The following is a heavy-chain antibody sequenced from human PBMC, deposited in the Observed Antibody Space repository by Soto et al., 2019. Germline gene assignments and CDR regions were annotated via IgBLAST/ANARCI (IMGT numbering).Heavy chain of an antibody. J-gene: IGHJ4*02. CDR3: ARQYCIRPSCQLDL. D-gene: IGHD2-2*01. V-gene: IGHV5-51*01. Sequence: GESLKISCKGSGYSFTSYWIGWVRQMPGKGLEWMGIIYAGASDTRYSPPFQGHVTMSVDKSISTAYLQWSGLKASDTAIYYCARQYCIRPSCQLDLWGQGTLVTVSS. CDR2: IYAGASDT. CDR1: GYSFTSYW.